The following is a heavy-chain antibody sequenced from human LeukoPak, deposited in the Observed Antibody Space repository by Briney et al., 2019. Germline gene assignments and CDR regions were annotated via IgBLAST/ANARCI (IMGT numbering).Heavy chain of an antibody. CDR3: ARAEWELPDNWFDP. D-gene: IGHD1-26*01. V-gene: IGHV4-39*07. J-gene: IGHJ5*02. CDR1: GGSISTSNYY. Sequence: PSGTLSLTCTVSGGSISTSNYYWGWIRQPPGKGLEWIGNIFYSGSTYYSPSLKSRVTISLDTSRNQFSLKLNSVTAADTAVYYCARAEWELPDNWFDPWGQGTLVTVSS. CDR2: IFYSGST.